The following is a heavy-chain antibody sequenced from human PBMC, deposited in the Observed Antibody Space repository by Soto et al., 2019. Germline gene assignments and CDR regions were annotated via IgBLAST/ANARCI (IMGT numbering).Heavy chain of an antibody. D-gene: IGHD3-16*01. J-gene: IGHJ5*01. Sequence: QVQLQQSGPGLVKPSQTLSLTCAISGDSVSSNDATWDWIRQSPSRGLEWLGRTDYRSRWQTDYAISVKSRISINPDPSNTQVSLQLNSVTPDDTAVYYCARLIGNSWLDSWGQGTLVTVSS. V-gene: IGHV6-1*01. CDR2: TDYRSRWQT. CDR3: ARLIGNSWLDS. CDR1: GDSVSSNDAT.